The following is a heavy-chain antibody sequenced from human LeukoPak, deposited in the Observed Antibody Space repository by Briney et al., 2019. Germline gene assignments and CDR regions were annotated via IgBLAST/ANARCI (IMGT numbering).Heavy chain of an antibody. J-gene: IGHJ5*02. D-gene: IGHD3-22*01. V-gene: IGHV4-4*07. CDR1: GGSISSYY. Sequence: PSETLSLTCTVSGGSISSYYWSWIRQPAGKGLEWIGRIYTIGSTNYNPSLKSRVTMSVDTSKNQFSLKLSSVTAADTAVYYCARDQGYYDSSGFPPTGGFDPWGQGTLVTVSS. CDR3: ARDQGYYDSSGFPPTGGFDP. CDR2: IYTIGST.